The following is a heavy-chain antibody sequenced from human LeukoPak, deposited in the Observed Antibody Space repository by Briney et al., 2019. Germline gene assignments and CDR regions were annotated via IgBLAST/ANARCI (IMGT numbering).Heavy chain of an antibody. Sequence: ASVKVSCKASGYTFTSYGISWVRQAPGQGLEWMGWISVYNGNTNYAQKFQGRVTMTTDTSTSTAYMELRSLRSDDTAVYYCARDRAAASNWFDPWGQGTLVTASS. J-gene: IGHJ5*02. V-gene: IGHV1-18*01. CDR2: ISVYNGNT. CDR3: ARDRAAASNWFDP. CDR1: GYTFTSYG. D-gene: IGHD6-13*01.